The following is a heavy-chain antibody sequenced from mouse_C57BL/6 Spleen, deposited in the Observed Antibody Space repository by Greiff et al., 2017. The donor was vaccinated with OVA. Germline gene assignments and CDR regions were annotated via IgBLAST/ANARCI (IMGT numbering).Heavy chain of an antibody. CDR2: IRHKANGYTS. CDR3: ASLYDYFAY. CDR1: GFTFTDYY. V-gene: IGHV7-3*01. D-gene: IGHD2-4*01. J-gene: IGHJ3*01. Sequence: EVKLMESGGGLVQPGGSLSLSCAASGFTFTDYYMSWVRQPPGKALEWMGFIRHKANGYTSEDSASGKGRFTISRDNSQSILYLQMNALRAEDSAAYYCASLYDYFAYWGQGSLVTVSA.